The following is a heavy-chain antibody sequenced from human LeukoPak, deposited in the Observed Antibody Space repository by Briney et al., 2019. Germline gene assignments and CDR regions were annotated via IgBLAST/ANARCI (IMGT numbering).Heavy chain of an antibody. CDR3: AKQGIVSSWVFDY. V-gene: IGHV3-23*01. CDR2: ISGSGGST. D-gene: IGHD6-13*01. CDR1: GFTFSSYW. Sequence: GGSLRLSCAASGFTFSSYWMHWVRQAPGKGLEWVSAISGSGGSTYYADSVKGRFTISRDNSKNTLYLQMNSLRAEDTAVYYCAKQGIVSSWVFDYWGQGTLVTVSS. J-gene: IGHJ4*02.